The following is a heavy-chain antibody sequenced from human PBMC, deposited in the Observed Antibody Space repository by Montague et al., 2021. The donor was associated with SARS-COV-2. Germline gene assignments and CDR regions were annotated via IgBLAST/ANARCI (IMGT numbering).Heavy chain of an antibody. D-gene: IGHD3-10*01. CDR3: ASGIYPSGSYYNRYYYGLNI. V-gene: IGHV4-34*01. CDR2: INHSANT. CDR1: GGSLSGYY. J-gene: IGHJ6*02. Sequence: SETLSLTCAVYGGSLSGYYWSWIRQPPEKGLEWIGEINHSANTKYNPSLKSPVTISIDTSKNQFSLKMTSVTAADTATYYCASGIYPSGSYYNRYYYGLNIWAQGPRSSSP.